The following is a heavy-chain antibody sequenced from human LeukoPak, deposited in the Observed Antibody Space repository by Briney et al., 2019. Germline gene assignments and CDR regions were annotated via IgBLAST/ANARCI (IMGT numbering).Heavy chain of an antibody. CDR2: IYHSGST. V-gene: IGHV4-38-2*01. D-gene: IGHD3-3*01. CDR1: GYSISSGYY. Sequence: TSETLSLTCAVSGYSISSGYYWGWIRQPPGKGVEWIGSIYHSGSTYYNPSLKSRVTISVDTSKNQFSLKLSSVTAADTAVYYCARHLTDYDFWSGYLGYWGQGTLVTVSS. J-gene: IGHJ4*02. CDR3: ARHLTDYDFWSGYLGY.